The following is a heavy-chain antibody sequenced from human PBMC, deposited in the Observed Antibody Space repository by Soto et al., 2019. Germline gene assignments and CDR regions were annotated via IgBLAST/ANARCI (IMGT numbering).Heavy chain of an antibody. CDR1: GGTFSTYA. CDR2: IIPLFGTA. J-gene: IGHJ4*02. V-gene: IGHV1-69*13. CDR3: ARGVHYDSSGYYYFY. Sequence: SVKVSCKASGGTFSTYAIDWVGQAPGQGLEWMGGIIPLFGTAKYAQNFQGRITITADESTNTAYMELRSLRSQDTAVYYCARGVHYDSSGYYYFYWGQGTLVTVSS. D-gene: IGHD3-22*01.